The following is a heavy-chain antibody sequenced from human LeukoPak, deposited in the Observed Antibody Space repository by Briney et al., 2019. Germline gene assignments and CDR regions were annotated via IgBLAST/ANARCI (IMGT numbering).Heavy chain of an antibody. CDR2: IWYDGSNK. D-gene: IGHD2/OR15-2a*01. J-gene: IGHJ4*02. V-gene: IGHV3-33*01. CDR3: ATGGSMAHEGIHS. CDR1: GFTFSSYG. Sequence: PGGSLRLSCAASGFTFSSYGIHWVRQAPGKGLEWVAVIWYDGSNKYNVDSVKGRFTISRDNSRNTLYLQMNSLRVEDTAVYYCATGGSMAHEGIHSWGQGTLVIVSS.